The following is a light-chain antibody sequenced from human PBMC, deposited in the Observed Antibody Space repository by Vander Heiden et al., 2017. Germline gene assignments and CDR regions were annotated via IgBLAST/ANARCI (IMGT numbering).Light chain of an antibody. CDR3: SSLTSSATRVV. Sequence: QSVLTQPASVSGSPGQSITIPCTGTSSDVGAYNFVSWYQQHPGKAPKLMICSVSDRPSGVSNRFSGSKSGNTASLTISGLQAEDEADYYCSSLTSSATRVVFGGGTKLTVL. CDR2: SVS. V-gene: IGLV2-14*03. CDR1: SSDVGAYNF. J-gene: IGLJ2*01.